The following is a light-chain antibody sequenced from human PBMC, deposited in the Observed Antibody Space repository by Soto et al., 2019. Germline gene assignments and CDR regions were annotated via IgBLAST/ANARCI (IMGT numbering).Light chain of an antibody. CDR3: QQSYSRGT. J-gene: IGKJ1*01. V-gene: IGKV1-39*01. CDR1: QSISSY. Sequence: DIQMTQSPSSLSASVGDRVTITCRASQSISSYLNWYQQKPGKAPKLLIYAASSLQSGVPSRFSGSGSGTDFTLTISSLQPEDFGTYYCQQSYSRGTFGQGTKVEIK. CDR2: AAS.